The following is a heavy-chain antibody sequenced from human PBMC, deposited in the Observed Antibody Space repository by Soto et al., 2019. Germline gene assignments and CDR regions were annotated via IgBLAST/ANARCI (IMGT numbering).Heavy chain of an antibody. J-gene: IGHJ3*02. CDR3: ARGAAGGVFDM. V-gene: IGHV3-48*01. D-gene: IGHD2-8*01. CDR1: GFTFSSYN. CDR2: ISSFSSTI. Sequence: GGSLRLSCAASGFTFSSYNINWVRQAPGKGLEWISFISSFSSTIYYADSVRGRFIISRDNAKNSLSLQMNSLRAEDTAVYFCARGAAGGVFDMWGQGTMVTASS.